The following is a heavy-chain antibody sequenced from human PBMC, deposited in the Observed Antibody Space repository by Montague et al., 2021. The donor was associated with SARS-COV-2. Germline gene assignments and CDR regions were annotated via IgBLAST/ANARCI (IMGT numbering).Heavy chain of an antibody. CDR3: AHRRGLLLSDAFDI. V-gene: IGHV2-5*02. CDR1: GFSLSTSGVG. Sequence: PAQVKPTQTLTLTCTFSGFSLSTSGVGVGWIRQPPGKALEWLALIYWDDDKRYSPSLKSRLTVTKDTSKNQVVLTMTNMDPVDTATYYCAHRRGLLLSDAFDIWGQGIMVTVSS. D-gene: IGHD1-26*01. CDR2: IYWDDDK. J-gene: IGHJ3*02.